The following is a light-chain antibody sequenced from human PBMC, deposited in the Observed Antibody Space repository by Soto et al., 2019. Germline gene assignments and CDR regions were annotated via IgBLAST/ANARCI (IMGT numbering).Light chain of an antibody. V-gene: IGKV2D-29*01. CDR2: EVS. Sequence: DILLTQTPHSLSVIPGQAASISCTSAQRLLHNDGKTYLFWYLQKPGQPPQLLIYEVSKRFSGVPDRFSGSGSGTDFTLQISRVAAEDVGTYYCLQSLQLPVTFGQGTRLENK. CDR3: LQSLQLPVT. CDR1: QRLLHNDGKTY. J-gene: IGKJ5*01.